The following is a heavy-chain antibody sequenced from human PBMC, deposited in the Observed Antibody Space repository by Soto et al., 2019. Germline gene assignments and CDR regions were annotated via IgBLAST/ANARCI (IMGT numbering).Heavy chain of an antibody. CDR1: GFTFSSYS. D-gene: IGHD5-18*01. Sequence: GGSLRLSCAASGFTFSSYSMNWVRQAPGKGLEWVSSISSSSSYIYYADSVKGRFTISRDNAKNSLYLQMNSLSAEDTAVYYCARDNGYSYGLHYYYYGMDVWGQGTTVTVSS. V-gene: IGHV3-21*01. CDR3: ARDNGYSYGLHYYYYGMDV. CDR2: ISSSSSYI. J-gene: IGHJ6*02.